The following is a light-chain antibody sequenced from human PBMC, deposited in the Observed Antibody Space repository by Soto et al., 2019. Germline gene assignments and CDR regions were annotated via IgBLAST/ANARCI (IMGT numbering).Light chain of an antibody. CDR1: SSNIGSNY. J-gene: IGLJ3*02. CDR2: SNN. V-gene: IGLV1-47*02. CDR3: AAWDDSLSGWV. Sequence: QSVLTQPPSASGTPGQRVTISCSGSSSNIGSNYVYWYQQLPGTAPKLLIYSNNQRPSGVPDRFSGSKSATSASLAISGLRYEDEADYYCAAWDDSLSGWVFGGGTKLTVL.